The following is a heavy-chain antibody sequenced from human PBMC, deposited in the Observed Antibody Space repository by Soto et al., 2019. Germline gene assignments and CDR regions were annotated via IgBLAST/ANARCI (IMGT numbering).Heavy chain of an antibody. CDR2: ISGSGGST. Sequence: GGSLRLSCAASGFTFSSYAMSWVRQAPGKGLEWVSAISGSGGSTYYADSVKGRFTISRDNSKNTLYLQMNSLRAEDTAVYYCAKVKPGGSCYSCGDYFDYWGQGTLVTVSS. CDR1: GFTFSSYA. J-gene: IGHJ4*02. D-gene: IGHD2-15*01. CDR3: AKVKPGGSCYSCGDYFDY. V-gene: IGHV3-23*01.